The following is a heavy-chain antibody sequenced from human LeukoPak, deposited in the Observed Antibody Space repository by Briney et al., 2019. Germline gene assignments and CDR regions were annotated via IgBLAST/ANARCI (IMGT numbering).Heavy chain of an antibody. J-gene: IGHJ4*02. CDR2: IKQDGSEK. Sequence: GGSLRLSCAASGFTFSNLWMSWVRQAPGKGLKWVANIKQDGSEKYYVDSVKGRFTISRDNAQNSLYLQMNSLRAEDTAIYYCAKDDGYYYDSSGYLVGWGQGTLVTVSS. D-gene: IGHD3-22*01. CDR1: GFTFSNLW. V-gene: IGHV3-7*03. CDR3: AKDDGYYYDSSGYLVG.